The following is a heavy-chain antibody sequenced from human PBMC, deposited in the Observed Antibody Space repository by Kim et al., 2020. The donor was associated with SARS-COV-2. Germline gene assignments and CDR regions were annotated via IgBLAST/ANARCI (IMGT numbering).Heavy chain of an antibody. Sequence: SVKVSCKASGGTFSSYAISWVRQAPGQGLEWMGRIIPILGIANYAQKFQGRVTITADKSTSTAYMELSSLRSEDTAVYYCARAAAGTVFIYVMDVWGQGTTVTVSS. CDR1: GGTFSSYA. CDR3: ARAAAGTVFIYVMDV. V-gene: IGHV1-69*04. CDR2: IIPILGIA. D-gene: IGHD6-13*01. J-gene: IGHJ6*02.